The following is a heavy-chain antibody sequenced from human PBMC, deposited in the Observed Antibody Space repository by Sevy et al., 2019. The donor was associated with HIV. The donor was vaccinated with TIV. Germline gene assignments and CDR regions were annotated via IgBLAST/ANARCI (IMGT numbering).Heavy chain of an antibody. CDR3: ARGGGNGWYYFDY. J-gene: IGHJ4*02. CDR1: GGIFRSYG. Sequence: ASVKVSCKAPGGIFRSYGISWVRQAPGQGLEWMGGIIPILGSVNYAQKFQGRVTITADESTQTAYMELSSLRSEDTAVYYCARGGGNGWYYFDYWGQETLVTVSS. CDR2: IIPILGSV. D-gene: IGHD6-19*01. V-gene: IGHV1-69*13.